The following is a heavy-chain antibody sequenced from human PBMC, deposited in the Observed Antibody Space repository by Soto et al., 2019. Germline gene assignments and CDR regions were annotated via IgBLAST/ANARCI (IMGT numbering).Heavy chain of an antibody. CDR3: ARSTFNYDYIWGSYPYYFDY. J-gene: IGHJ4*02. V-gene: IGHV3-53*04. CDR2: IYSGGST. D-gene: IGHD3-16*02. Sequence: GGSLRLSCAASGFTFSSYAMTWVRQAPGKGLEWVSVIYSGGSTYYADSVKGRFTISRHNSKNTLYLQMNSLRAEDTAVYYCARSTFNYDYIWGSYPYYFDYWGQGTLVTVSS. CDR1: GFTFSSYA.